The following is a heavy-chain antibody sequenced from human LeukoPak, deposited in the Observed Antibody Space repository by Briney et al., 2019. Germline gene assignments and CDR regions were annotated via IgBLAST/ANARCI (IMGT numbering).Heavy chain of an antibody. J-gene: IGHJ2*01. CDR2: IYYSGST. Sequence: SETLSLTCTVSGGSISSYYWSWIRQPPGKGLEWIGYIYYSGSTNYNPPLKSRVTISVDTSKNQFSLKLSSVTAADTAVYYCARVYYCNSYDYWYFDLWGRGTLVTVSS. D-gene: IGHD6-13*01. CDR3: ARVYYCNSYDYWYFDL. CDR1: GGSISSYY. V-gene: IGHV4-59*01.